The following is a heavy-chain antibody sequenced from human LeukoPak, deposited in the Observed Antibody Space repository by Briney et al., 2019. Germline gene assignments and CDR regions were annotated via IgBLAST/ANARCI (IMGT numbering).Heavy chain of an antibody. D-gene: IGHD6-19*01. V-gene: IGHV3-15*01. Sequence: GGSLRLSCTASGFTFSNTWMSWVRQAPGKGPEWVGHIKSKTDGGTTDYAAPVKGRFTISRDDSKNTLYLRMSSLETEDTAVYYCTTHRLVFDFWGQGTLVPVSS. CDR2: IKSKTDGGTT. CDR1: GFTFSNTW. CDR3: TTHRLVFDF. J-gene: IGHJ4*02.